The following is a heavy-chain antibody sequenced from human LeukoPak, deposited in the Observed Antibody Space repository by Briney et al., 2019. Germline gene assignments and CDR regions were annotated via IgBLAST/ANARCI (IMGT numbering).Heavy chain of an antibody. D-gene: IGHD2/OR15-2a*01. V-gene: IGHV1-24*01. CDR2: FDPEDVET. Sequence: ASVKVSCKVSGNTFTDLSMNWVRQAPGKGLEWMGGFDPEDVETIYAQKFQGRVTMTEDTSTATAYMELSSLRPDDTAVYYCATDFYRGRQFDYWGQGTLVTVS. CDR1: GNTFTDLS. CDR3: ATDFYRGRQFDY. J-gene: IGHJ4*02.